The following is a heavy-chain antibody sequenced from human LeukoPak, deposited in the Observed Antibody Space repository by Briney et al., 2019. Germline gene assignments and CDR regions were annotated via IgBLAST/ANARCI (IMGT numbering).Heavy chain of an antibody. J-gene: IGHJ4*02. V-gene: IGHV3-7*01. CDR1: GFTFSSYW. CDR3: ARDGDAYGSGSYHGPYYFDY. CDR2: IKQDGSEK. D-gene: IGHD3-10*01. Sequence: GGSLRLSCAASGFTFSSYWMSWVRQAPGKGLEWVANIKQDGSEKHYVDSVKGRFTISRDNAKNSLYLQMNSLRAEDTAVYYCARDGDAYGSGSYHGPYYFDYWGQGTLVTVSS.